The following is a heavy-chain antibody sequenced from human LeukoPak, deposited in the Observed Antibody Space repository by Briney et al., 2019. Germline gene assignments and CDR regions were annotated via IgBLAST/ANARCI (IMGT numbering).Heavy chain of an antibody. D-gene: IGHD1-26*01. V-gene: IGHV1-2*02. CDR3: ARLQGDLGATV. Sequence: ASVKVSCKASGGTFSSYAISWVRQAPGQGLEWMGWINPNSGGTNYAQKFQGRVTMTRDTSISTAYMELSRLRSDDTAVYYCARLQGDLGATVWGQGTLVTVSS. J-gene: IGHJ4*02. CDR2: INPNSGGT. CDR1: GGTFSSYA.